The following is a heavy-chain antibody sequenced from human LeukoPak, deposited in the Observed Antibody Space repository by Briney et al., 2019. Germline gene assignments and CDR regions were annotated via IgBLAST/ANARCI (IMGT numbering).Heavy chain of an antibody. V-gene: IGHV4-34*01. CDR1: GGSFSDYY. D-gene: IGHD2-21*02. CDR2: INHSGST. Sequence: PSEALSLTCAFYGGSFSDYYWSWLRQPPGKGLEGIGEINHSGSTNYNPSLKSRVTISVGTSKNQFSLKLSSVTAADTAVYYCARRGMVTAPKNLWFDPWGQGTLVTVSS. J-gene: IGHJ5*02. CDR3: ARRGMVTAPKNLWFDP.